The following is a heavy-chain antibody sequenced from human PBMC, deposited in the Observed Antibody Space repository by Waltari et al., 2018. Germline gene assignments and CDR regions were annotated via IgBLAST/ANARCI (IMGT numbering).Heavy chain of an antibody. CDR2: FSYDGSNK. D-gene: IGHD6-6*01. V-gene: IGHV3-30*18. Sequence: QVRLVVSGGGVVQPERSLRLSCAAPGFTFTNYGMHWVRQAPGKGLEWVAVFSYDGSNKDYADSVRGRFTISRDSSTNTLYLQMNSLRAEDTAVYYCAKDSAGNSGSSDYWGQGTLVIVSS. J-gene: IGHJ4*02. CDR1: GFTFTNYG. CDR3: AKDSAGNSGSSDY.